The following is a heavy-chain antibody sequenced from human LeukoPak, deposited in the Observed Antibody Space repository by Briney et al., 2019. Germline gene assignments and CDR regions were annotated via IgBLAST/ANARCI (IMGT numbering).Heavy chain of an antibody. Sequence: GRSLRLSCAASGFTFDNYAMHWVRQAPGKGLEWVSGISWNSGSIGYADSVKGRFTISRDNAKNSLYLQMNSLRAEDAALYYCAKAGDSSSFHLSNWFDPWGQGTLVTVSS. V-gene: IGHV3-9*01. CDR2: ISWNSGSI. CDR1: GFTFDNYA. D-gene: IGHD2-2*01. J-gene: IGHJ5*02. CDR3: AKAGDSSSFHLSNWFDP.